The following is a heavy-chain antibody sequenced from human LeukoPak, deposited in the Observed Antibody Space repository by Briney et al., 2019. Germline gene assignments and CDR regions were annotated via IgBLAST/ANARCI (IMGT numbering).Heavy chain of an antibody. CDR3: AKQSYTRSLGE. V-gene: IGHV3-23*01. CDR2: TNSGGTST. J-gene: IGHJ4*02. CDR1: GFPFSDFS. D-gene: IGHD1-14*01. Sequence: GGSLRLSCATSGFPFSDFSMTWVRQAPGKGLEWISTTNSGGTSTYYAESVKGRFTISRDNSKNALYLQMSSLRVEDTAIYYCAKQSYTRSLGEGGPGTLVTVSS.